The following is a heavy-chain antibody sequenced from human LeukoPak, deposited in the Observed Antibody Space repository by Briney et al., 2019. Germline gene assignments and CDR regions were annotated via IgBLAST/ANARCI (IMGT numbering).Heavy chain of an antibody. J-gene: IGHJ4*02. Sequence: PGGSLRLSCAASGFTFSNAWMSWVRQAPGRGLEWVGRIKSRTDGGTRDYAAPVKGRFTISRDDSKNTLFVQMNSLKNEDTAVYYCTIGGRYFDSRGPGTLVTVSS. V-gene: IGHV3-15*01. CDR2: IKSRTDGGTR. D-gene: IGHD3-10*01. CDR1: GFTFSNAW. CDR3: TIGGRYFDS.